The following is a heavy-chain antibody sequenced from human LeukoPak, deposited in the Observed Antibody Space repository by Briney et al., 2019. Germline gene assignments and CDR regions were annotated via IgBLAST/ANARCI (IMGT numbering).Heavy chain of an antibody. Sequence: ASVKVSCKASGYTFTSYDINWVRQATGQGLEWMGWMNPNSGNTGYAQKFQGRVTMTRNTSISTAYMELSSLRSEDTAVYYCARVPSYSSSWYLGLDVWGQGTTVTVSS. CDR2: MNPNSGNT. D-gene: IGHD6-13*01. V-gene: IGHV1-8*01. CDR3: ARVPSYSSSWYLGLDV. CDR1: GYTFTSYD. J-gene: IGHJ6*02.